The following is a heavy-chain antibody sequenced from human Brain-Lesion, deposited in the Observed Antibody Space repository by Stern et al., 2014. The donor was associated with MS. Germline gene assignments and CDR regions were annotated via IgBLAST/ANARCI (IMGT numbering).Heavy chain of an antibody. CDR2: IYYSGNT. V-gene: IGHV4-39*01. CDR3: AGEEDIRYCSGGSCTGNWFDP. CDR1: GGSVSSTSYA. J-gene: IGHJ5*02. Sequence: QVQLVESGPGLVKPSETLSLTCTVAGGSVSSTSYAWAWIRQPPGKGLEWIGTIYYSGNTYYSPSLKSRLTISLDTPKNQFSLPLRSVTAADTAVYYCAGEEDIRYCSGGSCTGNWFDPWGQGTLVTVSS. D-gene: IGHD2-15*01.